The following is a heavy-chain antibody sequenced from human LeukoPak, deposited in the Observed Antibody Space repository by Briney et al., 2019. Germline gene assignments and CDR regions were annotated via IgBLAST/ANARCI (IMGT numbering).Heavy chain of an antibody. Sequence: PGGSLRLSCAASGFTFSSYAMSWVRQAPGKGLEWVSAISGSGGSTYYADSVKGRFTISRDNAKNSLYLQMNSLRAEDTAVYYCAKGYYNYVWGSPALPFDYWGQGTLVTVSS. CDR3: AKGYYNYVWGSPALPFDY. J-gene: IGHJ4*02. D-gene: IGHD3-16*01. V-gene: IGHV3-23*01. CDR1: GFTFSSYA. CDR2: ISGSGGST.